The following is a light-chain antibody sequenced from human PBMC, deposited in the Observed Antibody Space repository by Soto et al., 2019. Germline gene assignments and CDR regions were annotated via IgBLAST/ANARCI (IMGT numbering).Light chain of an antibody. V-gene: IGKV3-11*01. CDR1: QSVSRY. Sequence: EIVLTQSPATLSLSPGERATLSCRASQSVSRYLAWYQQKPGQAPWLLIYDASNRATGIPARFSGSGSGTDFTLTISSLEPEDFAVYYCQHRTTPFTFGGGTKVQIK. CDR2: DAS. J-gene: IGKJ4*01. CDR3: QHRTTPFT.